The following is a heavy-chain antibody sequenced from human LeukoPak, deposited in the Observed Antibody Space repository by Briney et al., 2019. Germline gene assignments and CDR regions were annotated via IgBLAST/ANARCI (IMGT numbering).Heavy chain of an antibody. Sequence: GGSLRLSCAASGFTFDDYGMSWVRQAPGKGLEWVSGINWNGGSTGYADSVKGRFTISRYNAKNSLYLQMNSLRAEDTALYPCARGGSGSYHHYYYGMDVWGQGTTVTVSS. CDR3: ARGGSGSYHHYYYGMDV. V-gene: IGHV3-20*01. CDR2: INWNGGST. J-gene: IGHJ6*02. CDR1: GFTFDDYG. D-gene: IGHD3-10*01.